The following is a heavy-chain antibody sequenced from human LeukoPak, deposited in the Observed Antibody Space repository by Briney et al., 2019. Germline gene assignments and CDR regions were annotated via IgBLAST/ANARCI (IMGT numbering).Heavy chain of an antibody. V-gene: IGHV1-69*13. J-gene: IGHJ6*02. CDR3: VRGTDYYYGMDV. Sequence: SVKVSCKASGGTFSSYAISWVRQAPGQGLEWMGGIIPIFGTANYAQKFQGRVTITADESTSTAYMELSSLRSEDTAVYYCVRGTDYYYGMDVWGQGTTVTVSS. CDR1: GGTFSSYA. CDR2: IIPIFGTA. D-gene: IGHD4-17*01.